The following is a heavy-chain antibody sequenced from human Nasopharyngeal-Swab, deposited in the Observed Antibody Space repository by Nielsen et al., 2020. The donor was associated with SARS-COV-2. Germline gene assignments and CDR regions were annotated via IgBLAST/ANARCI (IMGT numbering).Heavy chain of an antibody. D-gene: IGHD3-10*01. CDR1: GYTFTSYA. Sequence: ASVKVSCKASGYTFTSYAMHWVRQAPGQRLEWMGWINAGNGNTKYSQKFQGRVTITRDTSASTAYMELSSLRSEDTAVYYCATAYGSVSSPEYWGQGTLVTVSS. J-gene: IGHJ4*02. CDR2: INAGNGNT. CDR3: ATAYGSVSSPEY. V-gene: IGHV1-3*01.